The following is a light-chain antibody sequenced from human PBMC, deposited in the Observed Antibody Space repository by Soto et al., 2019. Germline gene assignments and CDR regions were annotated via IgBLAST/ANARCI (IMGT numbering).Light chain of an antibody. Sequence: EILLTQSPATLSWSPGERATLSWRGSQSVSSYLAWYQQRPGQAPRLLIYDASYRATDIPPRFSGSGSGTDFTLTLSSLEPEAFAVYYCQQRSSWPPTITFGQGTRLEIK. CDR3: QQRSSWPPTIT. J-gene: IGKJ5*01. V-gene: IGKV3-11*01. CDR2: DAS. CDR1: QSVSSY.